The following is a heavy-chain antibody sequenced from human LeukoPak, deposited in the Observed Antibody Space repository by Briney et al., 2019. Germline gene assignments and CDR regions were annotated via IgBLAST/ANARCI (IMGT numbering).Heavy chain of an antibody. CDR1: GYTFTSYG. V-gene: IGHV1-2*02. Sequence: ASVKVSCKASGYTFTSYGISWVRQAPGQGLEWMGWINPNSGGTNYAQKFQGRVTMTRDTSISTAYMELSRLRSDDTAVYYCARAPYSSSWYDYWGQGTLVTVSS. CDR3: ARAPYSSSWYDY. J-gene: IGHJ4*02. D-gene: IGHD6-13*01. CDR2: INPNSGGT.